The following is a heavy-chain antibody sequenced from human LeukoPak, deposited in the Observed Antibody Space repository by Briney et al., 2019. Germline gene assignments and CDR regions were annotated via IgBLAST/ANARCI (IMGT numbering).Heavy chain of an antibody. CDR2: ISYSGST. V-gene: IGHV4-61*01. CDR3: ARGPYV. J-gene: IGHJ3*01. CDR1: GDSVSSGTYY. Sequence: SETLSLTCTVSGDSVSSGTYYWIWVRQPPGKGLEWIGFISYSGSTNYNPSLKSRITISVDMSKNQFSLKVRSVTAADTAVYYCARGPYVWGQGTMVTVSS.